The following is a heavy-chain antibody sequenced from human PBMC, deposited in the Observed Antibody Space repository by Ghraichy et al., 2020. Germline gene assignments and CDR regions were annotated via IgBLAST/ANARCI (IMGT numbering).Heavy chain of an antibody. Sequence: ASVKVSCKVSGYTLTELSMHWVRQAPGKGLEWMGGFDPEDGETIYAQKFQGRVTMTEDTSTDTAYMELSSLRSEDTAVYYCATDLGDSSSWYGNWFDPWGQGTLVTVSS. CDR1: GYTLTELS. D-gene: IGHD6-13*01. J-gene: IGHJ5*02. V-gene: IGHV1-24*01. CDR2: FDPEDGET. CDR3: ATDLGDSSSWYGNWFDP.